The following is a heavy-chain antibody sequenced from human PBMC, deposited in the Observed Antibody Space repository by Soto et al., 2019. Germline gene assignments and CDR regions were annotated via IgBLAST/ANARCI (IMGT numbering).Heavy chain of an antibody. CDR3: AKDHLETTVTTPSY. V-gene: IGHV3-30*18. D-gene: IGHD4-17*01. CDR1: GFTFSSYG. J-gene: IGHJ4*02. Sequence: QVQLVESGGGVVQPGRSLRLSCAGSGFTFSSYGMHWVRQAPGKGLEWVAVISYDGNNKYYADSVKGRFTISRDNFKNTLYLQMDSLRAEDTAMYYCAKDHLETTVTTPSYWGQGTLVTVSS. CDR2: ISYDGNNK.